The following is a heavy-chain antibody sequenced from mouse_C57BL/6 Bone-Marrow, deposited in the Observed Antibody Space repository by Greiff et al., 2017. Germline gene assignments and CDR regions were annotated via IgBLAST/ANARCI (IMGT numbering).Heavy chain of an antibody. V-gene: IGHV1-59*01. Sequence: QVQLQQPGAELVRPGTSVKLSCKASGYTFTSYWMHWVKQRPGQGLEWIGVIDPSDSYTNYNQKFKGKATLTVDTSASTAYMQLSSLTSEDSAVYYCAREKILITTVVEGYWYFDVWGTGTTVTVSS. CDR2: IDPSDSYT. CDR3: AREKILITTVVEGYWYFDV. CDR1: GYTFTSYW. J-gene: IGHJ1*03. D-gene: IGHD1-1*01.